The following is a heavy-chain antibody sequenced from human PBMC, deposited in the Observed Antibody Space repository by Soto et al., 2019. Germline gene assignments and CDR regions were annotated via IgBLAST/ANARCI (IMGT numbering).Heavy chain of an antibody. CDR2: ISGSGGST. Sequence: GGSLRLSCAASGVTFSSYAMSWVRQAPGKGLEWVSAISGSGGSTYYADSVKGRFTISKDNSKNTLYLQMNSLRAEDTAVYYCAKIAQSPHYYGSGSYYSGYYYYMDVWGKGTTVTVSS. D-gene: IGHD3-10*01. J-gene: IGHJ6*03. CDR1: GVTFSSYA. CDR3: AKIAQSPHYYGSGSYYSGYYYYMDV. V-gene: IGHV3-23*01.